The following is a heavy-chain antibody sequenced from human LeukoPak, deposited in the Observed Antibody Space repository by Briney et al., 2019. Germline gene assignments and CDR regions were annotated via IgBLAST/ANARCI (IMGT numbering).Heavy chain of an antibody. V-gene: IGHV1-46*01. CDR3: ARFIVSGDYFDY. Sequence: ASVKVSCKASGYTFTSYYMHWVRQAPGQGLEWMGMINPSGGSTSYAQKFQGRVTMTRDTSTSTVYMELSSLRSEDTAVYYCARFIVSGDYFDYWGQGTLVTVSS. CDR1: GYTFTSYY. CDR2: INPSGGST. D-gene: IGHD2-21*01. J-gene: IGHJ4*02.